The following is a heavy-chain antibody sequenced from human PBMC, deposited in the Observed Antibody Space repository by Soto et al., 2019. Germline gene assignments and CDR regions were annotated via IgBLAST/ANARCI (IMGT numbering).Heavy chain of an antibody. V-gene: IGHV1-18*01. Sequence: QVQLVQSGAEVKKPGASVKVSCKASGYTFTSYGISWVRQAPGQGLEWMGWISAYNGNTKYAQKLQGRVTMTTDTSTSTAYMELRSLRSDDTAVYYCAREGPTYYDFWSGYYANWFDPWGQGTLVTVSS. D-gene: IGHD3-3*01. CDR3: AREGPTYYDFWSGYYANWFDP. CDR2: ISAYNGNT. CDR1: GYTFTSYG. J-gene: IGHJ5*02.